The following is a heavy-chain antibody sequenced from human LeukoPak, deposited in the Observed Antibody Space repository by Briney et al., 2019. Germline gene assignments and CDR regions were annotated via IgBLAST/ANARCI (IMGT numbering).Heavy chain of an antibody. CDR2: IYYSGST. J-gene: IGHJ4*02. V-gene: IGHV4-59*01. D-gene: IGHD6-19*01. CDR1: GGSISSYL. CDR3: ASQMYSSGWYPFDY. Sequence: PSETLSLTCTVSGGSISSYLWSWIRQPPGKGLEWIGYIYYSGSTNYNPSLKSRVTISVDTSKNQFSLKLSSVTAADTAVYYCASQMYSSGWYPFDYWGQGTLVIVSS.